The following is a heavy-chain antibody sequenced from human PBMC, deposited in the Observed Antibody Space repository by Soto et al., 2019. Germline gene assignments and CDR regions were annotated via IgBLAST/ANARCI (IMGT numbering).Heavy chain of an antibody. V-gene: IGHV1-24*01. CDR2: FDPEDGET. Sequence: ASVKVSCKVSGYTLTELSMHWVRQAPGKGLEWMEGFDPEDGETIYAQKFQGRVTMTKDTSTDTAYMEQSSLGSEDTAVYYCATEQRGSYYSHYCGMDVWGQGTTVTVSS. D-gene: IGHD1-26*01. CDR3: ATEQRGSYYSHYCGMDV. CDR1: GYTLTELS. J-gene: IGHJ6*02.